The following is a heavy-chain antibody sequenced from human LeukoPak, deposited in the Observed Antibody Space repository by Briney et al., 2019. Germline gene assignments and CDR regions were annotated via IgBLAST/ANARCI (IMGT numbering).Heavy chain of an antibody. V-gene: IGHV3-7*01. J-gene: IGHJ3*02. CDR3: ARDPGGYAWGGFDI. CDR1: GFSFSHAW. Sequence: GGSLRLSCVGSGFSFSHAWMSWVRQAPGKGLEWVANIKPDGSDKYYAASMKGRFTISRDNAKNSPYLQMNSLRVEDTAVYYCARDPGGYAWGGFDIWGQGTRVAVSS. D-gene: IGHD2-2*01. CDR2: IKPDGSDK.